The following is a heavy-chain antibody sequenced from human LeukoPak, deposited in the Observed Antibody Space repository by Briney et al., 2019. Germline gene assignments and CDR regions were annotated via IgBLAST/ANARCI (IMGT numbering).Heavy chain of an antibody. CDR1: GFTFSSYA. Sequence: GALRLSCAASGFTFSSYAMSWVRQAPGKGLEWVSAISGSGGSTYYADSVKGRFTISRDNSKNTLYLQMNSLRDEDTAVYYCAKGLRSGQTAWGQGTLVTVSS. CDR3: AKGLRSGQTA. J-gene: IGHJ5*02. V-gene: IGHV3-23*01. D-gene: IGHD2-15*01. CDR2: ISGSGGST.